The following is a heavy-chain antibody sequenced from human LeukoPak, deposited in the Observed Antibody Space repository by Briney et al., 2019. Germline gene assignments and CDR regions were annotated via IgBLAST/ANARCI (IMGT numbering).Heavy chain of an antibody. V-gene: IGHV7-4-1*02. CDR3: ARDYPVIAARPHYYMDV. CDR1: GYTFTSYA. D-gene: IGHD6-6*01. CDR2: INTNTGNP. J-gene: IGHJ6*03. Sequence: ASVKVSCKASGYTFTSYAMNWVRQAPGQGLEWMGLINTNTGNPTYAQGLTGRFVFSLDTSFSTAYLQISSLKAEDTAVYYCARDYPVIAARPHYYMDVWGKGTTVTVSS.